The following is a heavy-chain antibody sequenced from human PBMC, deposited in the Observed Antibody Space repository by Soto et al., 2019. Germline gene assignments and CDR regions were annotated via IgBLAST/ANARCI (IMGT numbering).Heavy chain of an antibody. D-gene: IGHD3-16*01. CDR3: ARERSTVDFDY. CDR1: GFTFSSYG. V-gene: IGHV3-33*01. J-gene: IGHJ4*02. CDR2: IWYDGSTK. Sequence: GGSLRLSCAASGFTFSSYGMYWVRQAPGKGLEWVAVIWYDGSTKFYTDSVKGRFTISRDNAKNTLYLQMDSLRAEDTAVYYCARERSTVDFDYWGQGTLVTVSS.